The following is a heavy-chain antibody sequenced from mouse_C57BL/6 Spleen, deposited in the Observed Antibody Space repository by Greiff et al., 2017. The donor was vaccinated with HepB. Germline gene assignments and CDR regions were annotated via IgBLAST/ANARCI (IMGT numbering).Heavy chain of an antibody. CDR2: IDPSDSYT. CDR3: ARRRGYYDYDYAMDY. CDR1: GYTFTSYW. V-gene: IGHV1-50*01. D-gene: IGHD2-4*01. Sequence: QVQLKESGAELVKPGASVKLSCKASGYTFTSYWMQWVKQRPGQGLEWIGEIDPSDSYTNYNQKFKGKATLTVDTSSSTAYMQLSSLTSEDSAVYYCARRRGYYDYDYAMDYWGQGTSVTVSS. J-gene: IGHJ4*01.